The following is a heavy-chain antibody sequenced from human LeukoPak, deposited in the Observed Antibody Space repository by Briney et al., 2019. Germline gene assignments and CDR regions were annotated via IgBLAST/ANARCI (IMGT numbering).Heavy chain of an antibody. Sequence: GGSLRLSCAASGFTFSSYGMRWVRQAPGKGLEWVTFIRYDGSNKYYADSVKGRFTISRDNSKNTLYLQMNSLRAEDTAVYYCAKDGCSSTSCYKGNRGYFDYWGQGTLVTVSS. J-gene: IGHJ4*02. CDR1: GFTFSSYG. V-gene: IGHV3-30*02. D-gene: IGHD2-2*02. CDR3: AKDGCSSTSCYKGNRGYFDY. CDR2: IRYDGSNK.